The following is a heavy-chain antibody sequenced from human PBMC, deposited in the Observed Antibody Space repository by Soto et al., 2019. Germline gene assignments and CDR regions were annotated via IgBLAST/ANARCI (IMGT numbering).Heavy chain of an antibody. D-gene: IGHD2-15*01. J-gene: IGHJ5*02. CDR3: ARDPSNDLFPLLQGFDP. V-gene: IGHV1-3*01. CDR1: GYTFSTYG. CDR2: LNGGTGQT. Sequence: ASVKVSCKASGYTFSTYGMHWVRQAPGQSLEWMGWLNGGTGQTRYSQRFQDRVIITRDTSASTGYMELRSLRSDDTAVYYCARDPSNDLFPLLQGFDPWGQGTLVTVSS.